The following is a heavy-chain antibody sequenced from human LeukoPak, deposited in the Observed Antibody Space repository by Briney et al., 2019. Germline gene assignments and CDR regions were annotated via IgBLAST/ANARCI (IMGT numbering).Heavy chain of an antibody. CDR3: ARAPSGCFLHY. D-gene: IGHD1-26*01. J-gene: IGHJ4*02. V-gene: IGHV3-21*01. Sequence: GGSLRLACAASGFTCSSYSMNWVRQAPGKGLEWVSFISSGNSFIYYADSVKGRFTISRDNAKNSLYLQMNNLRAEDTAVYYCARAPSGCFLHYCGQGALVSVSS. CDR1: GFTCSSYS. CDR2: ISSGNSFI.